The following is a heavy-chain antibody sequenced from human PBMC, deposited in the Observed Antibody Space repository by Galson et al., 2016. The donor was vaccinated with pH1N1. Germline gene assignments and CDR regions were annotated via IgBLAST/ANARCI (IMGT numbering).Heavy chain of an antibody. V-gene: IGHV6-1*01. Sequence: CAISGDSVSSHTSAWTWLRQSPSRGLEWLGRTYYRARWYNNYGVSVAGRISITPDTAKNQFSLQLKSVNPEDTAVYFCSRWDHSGSYIDVWGQGTLVTVSS. J-gene: IGHJ4*02. D-gene: IGHD3-10*01. CDR2: TYYRARWYN. CDR1: GDSVSSHTSA. CDR3: SRWDHSGSYIDV.